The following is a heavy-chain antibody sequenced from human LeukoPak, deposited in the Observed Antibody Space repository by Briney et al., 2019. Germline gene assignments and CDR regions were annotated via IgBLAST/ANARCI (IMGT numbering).Heavy chain of an antibody. CDR3: ARAEKSGYVNWSAP. CDR1: GYSISSGYY. CDR2: IYHSGST. V-gene: IGHV4-38-2*02. Sequence: KSSETLSLTCTVSGYSISSGYYWGWIRQPPGKGLEWIGGIYHSGSTYYKPSLKSRVTISVDTSKNQFSLKLSSVTAADTAVYYCARAEKSGYVNWSAPWGQGTRVTVP. J-gene: IGHJ5*02. D-gene: IGHD5-12*01.